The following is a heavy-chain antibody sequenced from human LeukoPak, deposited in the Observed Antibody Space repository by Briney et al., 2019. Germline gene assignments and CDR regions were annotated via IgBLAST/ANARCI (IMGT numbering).Heavy chain of an antibody. CDR2: INHSGST. J-gene: IGHJ1*01. Sequence: SETLSLTCAVYGGSFSGYYWNWIRQPPGKGLEWIGEINHSGSTNYNPSLKSRVTISVDTSKNQFSLKLSSVTAADTAVYYCARGCVVRGKRSKEYFQHWGQGTLVTVSS. CDR3: ARGCVVRGKRSKEYFQH. CDR1: GGSFSGYY. D-gene: IGHD3-10*01. V-gene: IGHV4-34*01.